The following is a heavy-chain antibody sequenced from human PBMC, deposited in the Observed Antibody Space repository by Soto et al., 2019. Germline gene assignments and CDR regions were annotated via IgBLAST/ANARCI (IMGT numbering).Heavy chain of an antibody. Sequence: SETLSLTCTVSGGSISSSSYYWGGIRQPPGKGLEWIGSIYYSGSTYYNPSLKSRVTISVDTSKNQFSLKLSSVTAADTAVYYCARTKDEGYCSGGSCYGPRDFDYWGQGTLVTVSS. D-gene: IGHD2-15*01. CDR1: GGSISSSSYY. V-gene: IGHV4-39*01. J-gene: IGHJ4*02. CDR2: IYYSGST. CDR3: ARTKDEGYCSGGSCYGPRDFDY.